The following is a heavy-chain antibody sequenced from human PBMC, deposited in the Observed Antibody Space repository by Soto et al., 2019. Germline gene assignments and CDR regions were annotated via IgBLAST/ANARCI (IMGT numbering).Heavy chain of an antibody. Sequence: QVQLVEAGGGLVKPGGSLRLSGEASGFTFSDYYMSWIRQAPGKGLEWVSYIFRDGSTAYYADSVKGRFTISRDNAKNSLYLQMSSLRSEDTAVYYCARGHTTVSTGYWGQGTRVTGSS. CDR3: ARGHTTVSTGY. V-gene: IGHV3-11*01. CDR2: IFRDGSTA. CDR1: GFTFSDYY. J-gene: IGHJ4*02. D-gene: IGHD4-17*01.